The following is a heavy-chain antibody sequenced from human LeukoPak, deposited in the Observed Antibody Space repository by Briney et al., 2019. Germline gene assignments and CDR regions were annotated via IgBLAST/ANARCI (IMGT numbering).Heavy chain of an antibody. CDR3: ARGLKESHYYGDYAVAEFDY. CDR2: ISSSGSTI. V-gene: IGHV3-48*03. CDR1: GFTFSSYE. Sequence: GGSLRLSCAASGFTFSSYEMNWVRQAPGKGLEWVSYISSSGSTIYYADSVKGRFTISRDNAKNSLYLQMNSLRAEDTAVYYCARGLKESHYYGDYAVAEFDYWGQGTLVTVSS. D-gene: IGHD4-17*01. J-gene: IGHJ4*02.